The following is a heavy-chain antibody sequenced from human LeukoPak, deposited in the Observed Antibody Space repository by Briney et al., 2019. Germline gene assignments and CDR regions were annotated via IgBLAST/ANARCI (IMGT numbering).Heavy chain of an antibody. Sequence: SETLSLTCTVSGGSISNSGGFYWSWIRQHPGDGLEWIGFISYRGSTYYNPSLKSRVSMSVDTSRSQFPLRLTSVTDEDTAVYYCASISQSSGGFYYWGQGTLVTVSS. CDR1: GGSISNSGGFY. V-gene: IGHV4-31*02. CDR3: ASISQSSGGFYY. CDR2: ISYRGST. J-gene: IGHJ4*02. D-gene: IGHD2-15*01.